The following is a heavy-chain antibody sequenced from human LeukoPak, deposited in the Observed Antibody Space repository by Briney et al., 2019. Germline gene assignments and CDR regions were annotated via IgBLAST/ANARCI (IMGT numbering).Heavy chain of an antibody. CDR2: ISGGGETT. CDR3: ARDYADYVGYFFFDY. CDR1: GFTFNNYA. D-gene: IGHD4-17*01. Sequence: GGSLRLSCAASGFTFNNYAMNWVRQAPGKGLEWVSSISGGGETTYYANSAKGRFTISRDNSQNTLYLQMNSLRAEDTAVYYCARDYADYVGYFFFDYWGQGTQVTVSS. V-gene: IGHV3-23*01. J-gene: IGHJ4*02.